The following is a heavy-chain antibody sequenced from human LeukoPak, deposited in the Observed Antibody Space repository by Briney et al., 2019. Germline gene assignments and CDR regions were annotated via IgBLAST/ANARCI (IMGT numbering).Heavy chain of an antibody. CDR2: INWDGGST. J-gene: IGHJ4*02. Sequence: PGGSLRLSCAASGFTFDDYGMSWVRQAPGKGLEWVSGINWDGGSTGYADSVKGRFTISRDNAKNSLYLQMNSLSAEDTALYYCARGYDFWSGYYDDGDYFDYWGQGTLVTVSS. D-gene: IGHD3-3*01. CDR1: GFTFDDYG. CDR3: ARGYDFWSGYYDDGDYFDY. V-gene: IGHV3-20*04.